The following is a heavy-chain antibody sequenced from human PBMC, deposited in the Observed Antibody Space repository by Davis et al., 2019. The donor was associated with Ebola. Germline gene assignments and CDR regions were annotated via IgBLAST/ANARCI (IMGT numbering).Heavy chain of an antibody. CDR2: IYYSGST. V-gene: IGHV4-39*07. CDR1: GGSISSSSYY. D-gene: IGHD4-23*01. Sequence: GSLRLSCTVSGGSISSSSYYWGWIRQPPGKGLEWIGSIYYSGSTNYNPSLKSRVTISVDTSKNQFSLKLSSVTAADTAVYYCASGGPPYYYAMDVWGQGTTVTVSS. CDR3: ASGGPPYYYAMDV. J-gene: IGHJ6*02.